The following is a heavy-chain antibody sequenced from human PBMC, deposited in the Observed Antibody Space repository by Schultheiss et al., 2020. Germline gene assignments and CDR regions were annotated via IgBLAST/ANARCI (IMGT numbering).Heavy chain of an antibody. CDR1: GFTFSNSW. J-gene: IGHJ6*02. Sequence: GGSLRLSCAASGFTFSNSWMSWVRQAPGKGLEWVSSISSSSSYIYYADSVKGRFTISRDNSKNTLYLQMNSLRAEDTAVYYCARDLGNSYHYGMDVWGQGTTVTVSS. V-gene: IGHV3-21*01. CDR2: ISSSSSYI. D-gene: IGHD3-16*01. CDR3: ARDLGNSYHYGMDV.